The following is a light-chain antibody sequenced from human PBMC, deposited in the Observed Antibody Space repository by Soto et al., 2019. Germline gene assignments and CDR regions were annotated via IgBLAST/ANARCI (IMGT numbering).Light chain of an antibody. J-gene: IGKJ3*01. CDR1: QDLDRW. Sequence: DIQMTQSPSSLSASVGDRVTITCRASQDLDRWLAWYQQKPGEAPKVLIFAASSLQSGLPSRFSGGGSGTDFSLTISSLQPEDFATYYCQQSYTTPFTFGPGTKVDIK. CDR2: AAS. V-gene: IGKV1-12*01. CDR3: QQSYTTPFT.